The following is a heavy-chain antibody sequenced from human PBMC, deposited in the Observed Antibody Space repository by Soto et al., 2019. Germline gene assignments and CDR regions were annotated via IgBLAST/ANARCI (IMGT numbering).Heavy chain of an antibody. D-gene: IGHD3-3*01. V-gene: IGHV3-30*18. J-gene: IGHJ4*02. CDR2: ISYDGSYK. CDR1: GFTFSSYG. CDR3: TKDSDYDFWSGYSHFDY. Sequence: GGSLRLSCAASGFTFSSYGMHWVRQAPGNGLEWVAVISYDGSYKYYVDSVQGRFTISRDNSKNTLYLQMNSLRPEDTAVYYCTKDSDYDFWSGYSHFDYWGQGTLVTVSS.